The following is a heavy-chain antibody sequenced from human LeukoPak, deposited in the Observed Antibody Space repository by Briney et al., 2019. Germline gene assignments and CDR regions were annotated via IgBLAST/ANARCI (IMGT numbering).Heavy chain of an antibody. CDR2: IYYSGST. Sequence: PSETLSLTCTVSGGSISSYYWSWVRQPPGKGLEWIGYIYYSGSTNYNPSLKSRVPISLDPCKNQFSLNLSSVTAADTAVYYCARLNWVPGSTWPKIDSWGQGTLVTVSS. CDR1: GGSISSYY. V-gene: IGHV4-59*08. D-gene: IGHD6-13*01. J-gene: IGHJ4*02. CDR3: ARLNWVPGSTWPKIDS.